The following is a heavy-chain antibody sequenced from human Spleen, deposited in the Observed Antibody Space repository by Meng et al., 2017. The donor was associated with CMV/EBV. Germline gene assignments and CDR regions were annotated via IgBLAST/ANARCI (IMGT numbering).Heavy chain of an antibody. CDR3: ARGGLYYDFWRGTPRGYGMDV. CDR1: GGTFTSYD. Sequence: ASVKVSCKASGGTFTSYDINWVRQATGQGLEWMGWMNPNSGNTGYAQKFQGKVTMTRNTSTSTAYMELSSLRSEDTAVYYCARGGLYYDFWRGTPRGYGMDVWGQGTTVTVSS. V-gene: IGHV1-8*02. D-gene: IGHD3-3*01. J-gene: IGHJ6*02. CDR2: MNPNSGNT.